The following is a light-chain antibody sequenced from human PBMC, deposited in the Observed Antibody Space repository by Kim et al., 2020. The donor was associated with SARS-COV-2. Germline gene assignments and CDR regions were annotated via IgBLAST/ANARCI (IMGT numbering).Light chain of an antibody. V-gene: IGKV3-15*01. CDR2: GAS. CDR3: QQYNDWPLT. Sequence: ASPGERATLSCRASQSVFSNLAWYQQKPGQTPRLLIYGASTRATGIAARFSGSGSGTEFTLTISSLQSEDFAVYYCQQYNDWPLTFGGGTKVDIK. J-gene: IGKJ4*01. CDR1: QSVFSN.